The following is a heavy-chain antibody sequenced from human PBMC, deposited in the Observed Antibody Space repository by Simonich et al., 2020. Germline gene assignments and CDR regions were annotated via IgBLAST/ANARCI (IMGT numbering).Heavy chain of an antibody. CDR1: GGSISSSSYY. V-gene: IGHV4-39*01. J-gene: IGHJ3*02. CDR3: ARHAGFAFDI. Sequence: QLQLQESGPGLVKPSETLSLTCTVSGGSISSSSYYWGWIRQPPGKGRGWIGSIDYRCSTYYNPALKGRVTISVDTSKNQFSLKLCSVTAADTAVYYCARHAGFAFDIWGQGTMVTVSS. D-gene: IGHD6-13*01. CDR2: IDYRCST.